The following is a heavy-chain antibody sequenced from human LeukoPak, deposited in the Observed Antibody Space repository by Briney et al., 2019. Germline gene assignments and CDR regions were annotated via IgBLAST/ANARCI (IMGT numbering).Heavy chain of an antibody. Sequence: EXXSLXCTXSGGSVSSSHYWGWIRQPPGKGLEWIGSIYYGGSTYYNASLRRRVTTSVDTSKNQFSLKLSSVTAAATAVYYCAKSTYYYDTFVNAFDLWGQGTVVTVSS. CDR3: AKSTYYYDTFVNAFDL. D-gene: IGHD3-22*01. V-gene: IGHV4-39*07. J-gene: IGHJ3*01. CDR1: GGSVSSSHY. CDR2: IYYGGST.